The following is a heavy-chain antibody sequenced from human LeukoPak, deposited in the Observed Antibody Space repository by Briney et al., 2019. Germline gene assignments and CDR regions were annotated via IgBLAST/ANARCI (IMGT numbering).Heavy chain of an antibody. CDR1: GFTFSSYA. V-gene: IGHV3-23*01. Sequence: GGSLRLSCAASGFTFSSYAMSWVRQAPGKGLEWVSAISGSGGRTYYADSVKVGFTISRDNSKNTLYLQMNSLRAEDTAVYYCAKRLGGSGSYYSPPFDYWGQGTLVTVSS. D-gene: IGHD3-10*01. CDR3: AKRLGGSGSYYSPPFDY. CDR2: ISGSGGRT. J-gene: IGHJ4*02.